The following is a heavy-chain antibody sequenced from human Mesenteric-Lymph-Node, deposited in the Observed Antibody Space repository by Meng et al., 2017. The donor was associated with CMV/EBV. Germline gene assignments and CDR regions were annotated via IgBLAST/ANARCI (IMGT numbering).Heavy chain of an antibody. Sequence: GESLKISCAASGFTFDDYSMHWVRQAPGKGLEWVSLITWDGSGRYYADSVKGRFTISRDNTKNSLFLQMNSLTTEDTALYYCTKETSEDGLDVWGQGTTVTVSS. CDR1: GFTFDDYS. CDR2: ITWDGSGR. CDR3: TKETSEDGLDV. J-gene: IGHJ6*02. V-gene: IGHV3-43*01.